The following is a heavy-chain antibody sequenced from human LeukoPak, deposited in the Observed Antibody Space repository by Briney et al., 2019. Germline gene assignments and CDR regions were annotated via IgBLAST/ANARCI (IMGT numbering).Heavy chain of an antibody. CDR1: GYTFTSYG. CDR3: ARQYCSGGSCYPHAGWFDP. Sequence: ASVKVSCKASGYTFTSYGISWVRQAPGHGLEWMGWISAYNGNTNYAQKLQGRVTMTTDTSTSTAYMELRSLRSDDTAVYYCARQYCSGGSCYPHAGWFDPWGQGTLVTVSS. CDR2: ISAYNGNT. J-gene: IGHJ5*02. V-gene: IGHV1-18*01. D-gene: IGHD2-15*01.